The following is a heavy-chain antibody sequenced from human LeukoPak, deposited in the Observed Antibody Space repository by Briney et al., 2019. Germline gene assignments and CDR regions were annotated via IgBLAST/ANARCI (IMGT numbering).Heavy chain of an antibody. CDR2: IIPIFGTA. J-gene: IGHJ2*01. CDR3: AKRGRRDLWYFDL. V-gene: IGHV1-69*05. CDR1: GGTFSSYA. Sequence: GASVKVSCKASGGTFSSYAISWVRQAPGQGLEWMGGIIPIFGTANYAQKFQGRVTITTDESTSTAYMELSSLRSEDTAVYYCAKRGRRDLWYFDLWGRGTLVTVSS.